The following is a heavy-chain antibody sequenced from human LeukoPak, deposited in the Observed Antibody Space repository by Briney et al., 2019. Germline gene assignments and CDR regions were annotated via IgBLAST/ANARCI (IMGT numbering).Heavy chain of an antibody. CDR2: INPNSGGT. CDR3: ARRPNYDILTGYTYYFDY. D-gene: IGHD3-9*01. Sequence: ASVKVSCKASGYTFTSYYMHWVRQAPGQGLEWMGWINPNSGGTNYAQKFQGRVTMTRDTSISTAYMELSRLRSDDTAVYYCARRPNYDILTGYTYYFDYWGQGTLVTVSS. V-gene: IGHV1-2*02. CDR1: GYTFTSYY. J-gene: IGHJ4*02.